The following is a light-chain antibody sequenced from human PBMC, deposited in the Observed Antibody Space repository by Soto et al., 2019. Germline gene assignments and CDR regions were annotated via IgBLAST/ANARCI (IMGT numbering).Light chain of an antibody. CDR2: AAS. J-gene: IGKJ2*01. V-gene: IGKV1-39*01. CDR3: QQSYSTPYT. CDR1: QSISSY. Sequence: DIQLTQSPSSLSASVGDIVTITCRASQSISSYLNWYQQKPGKAPNLLIYAASSLQSGVPSRFSGSGSGTDFTLTIGSLQPEDFATYYCQQSYSTPYTFGRGTKLEIK.